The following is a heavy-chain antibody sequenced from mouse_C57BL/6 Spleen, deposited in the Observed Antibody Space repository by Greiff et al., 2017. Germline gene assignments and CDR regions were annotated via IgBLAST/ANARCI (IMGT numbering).Heavy chain of an antibody. D-gene: IGHD2-4*01. Sequence: VHVKQSGPELVKPGASVKISCKASGYSFTGYYMNWVKQSPEKSLEWIGEINPSTGGTTYNQKFKAKATLTVDKSSSTAYMQLKSLTSEDSAVYYCARSGGLRRSAMDYWGQGTSVTVSS. CDR1: GYSFTGYY. CDR3: ARSGGLRRSAMDY. CDR2: INPSTGGT. J-gene: IGHJ4*01. V-gene: IGHV1-42*01.